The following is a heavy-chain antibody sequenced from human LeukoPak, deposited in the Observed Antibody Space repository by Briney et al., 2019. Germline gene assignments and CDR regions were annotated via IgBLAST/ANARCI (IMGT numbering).Heavy chain of an antibody. J-gene: IGHJ4*02. V-gene: IGHV1-2*02. D-gene: IGHD2-21*01. CDR3: ARVYHNCGGDCYSYFDY. CDR1: GYTFTGYC. CDR2: INPNSGGT. Sequence: ASVKVSCKASGYTFTGYCMHWVRQAPGQGLEWMGWINPNSGGTNYAQKFQGRVTMTRDTSISTAYMELSRLRSDDTAVYYCARVYHNCGGDCYSYFDYWGQGTLVTVSS.